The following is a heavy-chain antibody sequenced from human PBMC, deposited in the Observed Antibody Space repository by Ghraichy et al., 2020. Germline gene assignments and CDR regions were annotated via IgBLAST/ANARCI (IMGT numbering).Heavy chain of an antibody. D-gene: IGHD6-19*01. CDR2: IYYTEST. J-gene: IGHJ4*02. CDR1: GGSISGYY. Sequence: SETLSLTCTVSGGSISGYYWSWIRQPPGKGLECIGYIYYTESTNYNPSLKSRVTMSVDTSKNQFSLKLSSVTAADTAVYYCARVGAVAGTRGSRYYFDYWGQGTLVTVSS. CDR3: ARVGAVAGTRGSRYYFDY. V-gene: IGHV4-59*01.